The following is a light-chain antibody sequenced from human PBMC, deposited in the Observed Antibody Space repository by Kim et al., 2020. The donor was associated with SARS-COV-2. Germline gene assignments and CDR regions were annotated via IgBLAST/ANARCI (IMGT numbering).Light chain of an antibody. CDR1: QAITGY. J-gene: IGKJ2*01. Sequence: GDRVTITCRASQAITGYVNWYQQKPGKAPKLLIYGVSTLRSGVPSRFVGSGSGTDFALTISGLEPEDFATYYCQETFTTPPYIFGQGTKLEI. V-gene: IGKV1-39*01. CDR3: QETFTTPPYI. CDR2: GVS.